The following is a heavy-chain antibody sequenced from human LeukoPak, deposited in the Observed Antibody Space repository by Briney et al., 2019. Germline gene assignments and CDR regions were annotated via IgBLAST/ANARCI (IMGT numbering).Heavy chain of an antibody. J-gene: IGHJ4*02. V-gene: IGHV3-30-3*01. D-gene: IGHD3-10*01. CDR2: ISYDGSNK. CDR1: GFTFSSYA. Sequence: GGSLRLSCAASGFTFSSYAMHWVRQAPGKGLEWVAVISYDGSNKYYADSVKGRFTISRDNTKNTLYLQMTSLRAEDTAVYCRARGFGESHVTDYWGQGTLVTVSS. CDR3: ARGFGESHVTDY.